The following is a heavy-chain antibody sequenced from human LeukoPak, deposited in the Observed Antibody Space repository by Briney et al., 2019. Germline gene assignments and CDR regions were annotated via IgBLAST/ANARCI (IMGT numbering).Heavy chain of an antibody. V-gene: IGHV4-59*01. Sequence: PSETLSLTCTVSGGSISSYYWSWIRQPPGKGLEWIGYIYYSGSTNYNPSLKSRVTISVDTSKSQFSLKLSSVTAADTAVYYCAREAKIAAAGTIFWSYYMDVWGKGTTVTVSS. CDR3: AREAKIAAAGTIFWSYYMDV. CDR1: GGSISSYY. CDR2: IYYSGST. J-gene: IGHJ6*03. D-gene: IGHD6-13*01.